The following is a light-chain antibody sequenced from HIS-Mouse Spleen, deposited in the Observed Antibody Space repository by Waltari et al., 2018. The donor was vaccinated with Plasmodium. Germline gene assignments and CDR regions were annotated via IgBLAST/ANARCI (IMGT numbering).Light chain of an antibody. Sequence: SYELTQPPSVSVSPGQPARITCSGDALPKKYAYWYQQKSGQAPVLVIYEDSQRPSGIPEIFSGSSSGTMATLTISGAQVEDEADYYCYSTDSSGNHRVFGGGTKLTVL. CDR1: ALPKKY. J-gene: IGLJ3*02. CDR2: EDS. V-gene: IGLV3-10*01. CDR3: YSTDSSGNHRV.